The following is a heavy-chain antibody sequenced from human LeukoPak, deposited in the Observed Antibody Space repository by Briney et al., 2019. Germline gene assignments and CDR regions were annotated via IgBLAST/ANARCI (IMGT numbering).Heavy chain of an antibody. CDR1: GFTFSTYW. CDR3: ARKSAINSKQTFDY. V-gene: IGHV3-30*03. Sequence: PGGSLRLSCAASGFTFSTYWMSWVRQAPGKGLEWVAVISYDGSNKYYADSAKGRFTISRDNSKNTLYLQMNSLRAEDTAVYYCARKSAINSKQTFDYWGQGTLVTVSS. J-gene: IGHJ4*02. D-gene: IGHD1/OR15-1a*01. CDR2: ISYDGSNK.